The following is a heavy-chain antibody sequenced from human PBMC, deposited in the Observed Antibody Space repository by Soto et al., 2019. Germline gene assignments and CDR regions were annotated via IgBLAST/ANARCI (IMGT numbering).Heavy chain of an antibody. D-gene: IGHD2-2*01. CDR3: ARDREVTYHEYNWFDP. CDR2: ISAYNGNT. CDR1: GYTFTSYG. V-gene: IGHV1-18*01. Sequence: ASVKVSCKASGYTFTSYGISWVRQAPGQGLEWMGRISAYNGNTNYAQKLQGRVTMTTDTSTSTAYKELRSLRSDDTAVYYCARDREVTYHEYNWFDPWGQGTLVTVSS. J-gene: IGHJ5*02.